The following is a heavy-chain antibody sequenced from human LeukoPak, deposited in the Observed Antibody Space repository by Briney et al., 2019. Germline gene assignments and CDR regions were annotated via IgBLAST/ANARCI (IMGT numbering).Heavy chain of an antibody. V-gene: IGHV4-31*03. J-gene: IGHJ4*02. CDR2: IYYSGST. CDR1: GGSISSGGYY. CDR3: ARDSPDLYGDASYFDY. Sequence: SETLSLTCTVFGGSISSGGYYWSWIRQHPGKGLEWIGYIYYSGSTYYNPSLKSRVTISVDTSKNQFSLKLSSVTAADTAVYYCARDSPDLYGDASYFDYWGQGTLVTVSS. D-gene: IGHD2-2*02.